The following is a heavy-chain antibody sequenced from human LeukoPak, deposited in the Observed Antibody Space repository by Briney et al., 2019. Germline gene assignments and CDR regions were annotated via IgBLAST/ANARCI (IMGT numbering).Heavy chain of an antibody. Sequence: PSETLSLTCTVSGGSLSTYYWSWIRQPAGKGLEWIGRISATRNSNYNPSLKSRVTISVDKSKDQFSLKLTSVTAADTAVYYCARVLGGTLDQGGFDYWGQGTLVTVSS. CDR2: ISATRNS. CDR1: GGSLSTYY. J-gene: IGHJ4*02. V-gene: IGHV4-4*07. D-gene: IGHD1-7*01. CDR3: ARVLGGTLDQGGFDY.